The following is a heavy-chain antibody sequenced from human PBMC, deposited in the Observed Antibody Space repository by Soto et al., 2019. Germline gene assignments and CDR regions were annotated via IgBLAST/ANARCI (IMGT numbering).Heavy chain of an antibody. CDR2: ISGSGGST. CDR1: GFTFSSYA. J-gene: IGHJ4*02. CDR3: ANQWLVSYYFDY. D-gene: IGHD6-19*01. V-gene: IGHV3-23*01. Sequence: SLRLSCAASGFTFSSYAMSWVRQAPGKGLEWVSAISGSGGSTYYADSVKGRFTISRDNSKNTLYLQMNSLRAEDTAVYYCANQWLVSYYFDYWGQGTLVTVSS.